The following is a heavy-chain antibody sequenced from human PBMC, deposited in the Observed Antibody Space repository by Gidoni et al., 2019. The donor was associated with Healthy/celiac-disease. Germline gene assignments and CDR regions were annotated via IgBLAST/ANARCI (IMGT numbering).Heavy chain of an antibody. V-gene: IGHV3-13*01. CDR1: GFTFSSYD. D-gene: IGHD3-16*01. CDR2: IVTAGDT. J-gene: IGHJ4*02. Sequence: EVQLVESGGGLVQPGGSRRLSCAASGFTFSSYDMHWVRQATGKGLEWVPAIVTAGDTYYPGSVKGLFTISRENAKNSLYLQMNSLRAGDTAVYYCARGSPEGEYYFDYWGQGTLVTVSS. CDR3: ARGSPEGEYYFDY.